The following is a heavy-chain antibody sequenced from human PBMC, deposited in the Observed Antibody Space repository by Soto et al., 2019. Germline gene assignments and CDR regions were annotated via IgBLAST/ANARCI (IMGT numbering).Heavy chain of an antibody. V-gene: IGHV4-59*01. CDR3: ARVFGYSSSWYGADWFDP. J-gene: IGHJ5*02. D-gene: IGHD6-13*01. CDR2: IYYSGST. CDR1: GGSISSYY. Sequence: SETLSLTCTVSGGSISSYYWSWIRQPPGKGLEWIGYIYYSGSTNYNPSLKSRVTISVDTSKNQFSLKLSSVTAADTAVYYCARVFGYSSSWYGADWFDPWGQGTLVTVSS.